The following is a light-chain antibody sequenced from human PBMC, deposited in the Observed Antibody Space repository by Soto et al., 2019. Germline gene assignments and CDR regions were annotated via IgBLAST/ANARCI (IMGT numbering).Light chain of an antibody. Sequence: EIVMTQSPATLSVSPGERATLSCRASQSVSSDLVWYQQRPGQAPRLLIYGASTRATGIPARFSGSGSGTEFTLTISSLQSEDFALYYCQQYNDWPPKQYTFGQGTKLEI. J-gene: IGKJ2*01. V-gene: IGKV3-15*01. CDR3: QQYNDWPPKQYT. CDR1: QSVSSD. CDR2: GAS.